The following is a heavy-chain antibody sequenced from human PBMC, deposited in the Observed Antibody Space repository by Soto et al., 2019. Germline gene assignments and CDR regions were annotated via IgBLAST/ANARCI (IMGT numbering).Heavy chain of an antibody. Sequence: QVQMQESGPGLVRPSTTLSLSCSVSNGSISSTHWWSWLRQSPGKGLEWIGAIYQSGTTHYNPSLRPRVTISVEKSNNRFSLDLTSVSASDTALYYCARFTEGSDGKTDYYYFDSWGQGTLVTVS. V-gene: IGHV4-4*02. D-gene: IGHD4-17*01. CDR2: IYQSGTT. CDR1: NGSISSTHW. CDR3: ARFTEGSDGKTDYYYFDS. J-gene: IGHJ4*02.